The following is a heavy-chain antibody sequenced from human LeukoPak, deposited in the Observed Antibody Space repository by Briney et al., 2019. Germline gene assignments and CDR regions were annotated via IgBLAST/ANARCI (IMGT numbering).Heavy chain of an antibody. V-gene: IGHV3-66*02. CDR2: IYSGGST. Sequence: GGSLRPSCAASGFTVSSNYMSWVRQAPGKGLEWVSVIYSGGSTYYADSVKGRFTISRDNSKNTLYLQMNSLRAEDTAVYYCARLDSGSLDYWGQGTLVTVSS. CDR3: ARLDSGSLDY. CDR1: GFTVSSNY. J-gene: IGHJ4*02. D-gene: IGHD1-26*01.